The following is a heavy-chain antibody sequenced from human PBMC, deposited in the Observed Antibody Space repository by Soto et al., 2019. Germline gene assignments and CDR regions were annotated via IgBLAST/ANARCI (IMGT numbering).Heavy chain of an antibody. CDR1: GFSLSTSGVG. J-gene: IGHJ4*02. CDR2: IYWDDDK. Sequence: QLTLKESGPTLVKPTQTLTLTCPFSGFSLSTSGVGVGWIRQPPGKALEWLALIYWDDDKRYSPSLKCRLTITKDTSKNQVVLTMTNMDPVDTATYYCARAAMFGGVIVFFDYWGQGTLVTVSS. CDR3: ARAAMFGGVIVFFDY. D-gene: IGHD3-16*02. V-gene: IGHV2-5*02.